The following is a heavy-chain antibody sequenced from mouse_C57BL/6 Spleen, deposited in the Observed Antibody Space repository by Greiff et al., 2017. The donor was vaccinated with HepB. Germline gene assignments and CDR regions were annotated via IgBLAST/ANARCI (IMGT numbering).Heavy chain of an antibody. D-gene: IGHD2-1*01. Sequence: EVQLQQSGPVLARPGASVKMSCKTSGYTFTSYWMHWVKQRPGQGLEWIGAIYPGNSDTSYNQKFKGKAKLTAVTSASTAYMELSSLTNEDSAVYYCTRADGNFYYYAMDYWGQGTSVTVSS. J-gene: IGHJ4*01. CDR1: GYTFTSYW. V-gene: IGHV1-5*01. CDR2: IYPGNSDT. CDR3: TRADGNFYYYAMDY.